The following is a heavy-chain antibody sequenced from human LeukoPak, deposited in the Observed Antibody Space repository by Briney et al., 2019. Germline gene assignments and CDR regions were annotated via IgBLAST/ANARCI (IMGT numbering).Heavy chain of an antibody. CDR3: ARGGYYGSGNDFRFDP. CDR2: INHSRSA. D-gene: IGHD3-10*01. CDR1: DGSFSRYY. Sequence: SETLSLTCAVYDGSFSRYYCSWIRQPPGKGLEWIGEINHSRSANYNPSLKSRVTILLDTSKNQFSLKLSSVPPADTAVYYCARGGYYGSGNDFRFDPWGQGTMVTVSS. J-gene: IGHJ5*01. V-gene: IGHV4-34*01.